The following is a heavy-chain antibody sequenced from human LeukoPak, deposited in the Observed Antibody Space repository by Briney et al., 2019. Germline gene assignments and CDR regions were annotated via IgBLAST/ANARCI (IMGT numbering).Heavy chain of an antibody. J-gene: IGHJ4*02. CDR3: AREGDYYDTSGTLDY. Sequence: PVKVSCKASGDTFTTYAIIWVRQAPGQGLEWMGGIIPMFDTPNYAQRLQGRVTITADKSTKTAYMELTSLRSEDTAVYYCAREGDYYDTSGTLDYWGQGTLVTVSS. CDR2: IIPMFDTP. V-gene: IGHV1-69*06. D-gene: IGHD3-22*01. CDR1: GDTFTTYA.